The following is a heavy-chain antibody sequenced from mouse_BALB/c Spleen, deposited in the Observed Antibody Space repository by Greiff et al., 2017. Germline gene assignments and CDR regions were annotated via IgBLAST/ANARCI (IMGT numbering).Heavy chain of an antibody. D-gene: IGHD3-1*01. CDR3: ASRALEGDYFDD. J-gene: IGHJ2*01. CDR2: ISYSGST. CDR1: GDSITSGY. Sequence: EVMLVESGPSLVKPSQTLSLTCSVTGDSITSGYWNWIRKFPGNKLEYMGYISYSGSTYYNPSLKSRISITRDTSKNQYYLQLNSVTTEDTATYYCASRALEGDYFDDWGQGTTLTVSS. V-gene: IGHV3-8*02.